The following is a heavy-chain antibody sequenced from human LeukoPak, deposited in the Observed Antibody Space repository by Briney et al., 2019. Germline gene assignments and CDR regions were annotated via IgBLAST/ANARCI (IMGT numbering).Heavy chain of an antibody. D-gene: IGHD1-26*01. CDR1: GYTLTELS. CDR2: FDPEDGET. V-gene: IGHV1-24*01. Sequence: ASVKVSCKVSGYTLTELSMHWLRQAPGKGLEWMGGFDPEDGETIYAQKFQGRVTMTEDTSTDTAYMELSSLRSEDTAVYYCASWELSLKGFDYWGQGTLVTVSS. J-gene: IGHJ4*02. CDR3: ASWELSLKGFDY.